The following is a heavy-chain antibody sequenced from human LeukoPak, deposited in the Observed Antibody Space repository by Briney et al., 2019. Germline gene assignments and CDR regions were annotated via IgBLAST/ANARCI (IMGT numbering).Heavy chain of an antibody. Sequence: ASLRLSCAASGITFSSYLMHWLRAAPGRVQVWVSRINSDGRSTSYADSVKGGFTISRDNTKNTLYLQMNSLRAEDTAVYYCARGPFKYSYGIIDYWGEGTLVTVSS. CDR1: GITFSSYL. V-gene: IGHV3-74*01. J-gene: IGHJ4*02. CDR3: ARGPFKYSYGIIDY. CDR2: INSDGRST. D-gene: IGHD5-18*01.